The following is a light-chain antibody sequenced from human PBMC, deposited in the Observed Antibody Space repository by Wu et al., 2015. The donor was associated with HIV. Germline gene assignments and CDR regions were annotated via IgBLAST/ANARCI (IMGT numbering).Light chain of an antibody. Sequence: DVQVTQSPSSLSASIGDSVTITCRTSQNISIYLNWYQQKSGQAPKLLIYAASTLQSGVPSRFTGTGSATDFTLTISSLQPGDSATYYCQQNYNLFPLTFGGGTKVDIK. J-gene: IGKJ4*01. V-gene: IGKV1-39*01. CDR2: AAS. CDR1: QNISIY. CDR3: QQNYNLFPLT.